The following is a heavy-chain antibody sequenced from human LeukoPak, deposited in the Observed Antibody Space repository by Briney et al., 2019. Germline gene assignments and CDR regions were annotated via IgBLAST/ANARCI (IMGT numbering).Heavy chain of an antibody. CDR1: GLTFSSYG. CDR3: AKELLWFGELSPWAY. V-gene: IGHV3-30*18. CDR2: ISYDGSNK. Sequence: GRSLRLSCAASGLTFSSYGMHWVRQAPGKGLEWVAVISYDGSNKYYADSVKGRFTISRDNSKNTLYLQMNSLRAEDTAVYYCAKELLWFGELSPWAYWGQGTLVTVSS. D-gene: IGHD3-10*01. J-gene: IGHJ4*02.